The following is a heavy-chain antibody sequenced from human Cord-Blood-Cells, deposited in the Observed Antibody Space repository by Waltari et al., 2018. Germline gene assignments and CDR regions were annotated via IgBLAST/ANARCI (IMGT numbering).Heavy chain of an antibody. J-gene: IGHJ4*02. CDR2: LWYDGSNK. Sequence: QVQLVESGGGVVQPGRSLRLSCAASGFTFSSYGMHWVRQAPGKGLEWVAVLWYDGSNKYYADSGKGRFTISRDNSKNTLYLQMNSLRAEDTAVYYCARAGSHSSSWFDYWGQGTLVTVSS. D-gene: IGHD6-13*01. CDR1: GFTFSSYG. CDR3: ARAGSHSSSWFDY. V-gene: IGHV3-33*01.